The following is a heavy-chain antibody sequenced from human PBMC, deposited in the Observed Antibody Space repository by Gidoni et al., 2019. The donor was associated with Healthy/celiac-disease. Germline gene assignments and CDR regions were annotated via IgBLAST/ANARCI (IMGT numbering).Heavy chain of an antibody. D-gene: IGHD1-7*01. J-gene: IGHJ4*02. CDR1: GFTFSSYS. CDR3: AAGGLELHEAFDY. CDR2: ISSSSSYI. Sequence: EVQLVESGGGLVKPGGSLRLSCAASGFTFSSYSMNWVRQAPGKGLEWVSSISSSSSYIYYADSVKGRFTISRDNAKNSLYLQMNSLRAEDTAVYYCAAGGLELHEAFDYWGQGTLVTVSS. V-gene: IGHV3-21*01.